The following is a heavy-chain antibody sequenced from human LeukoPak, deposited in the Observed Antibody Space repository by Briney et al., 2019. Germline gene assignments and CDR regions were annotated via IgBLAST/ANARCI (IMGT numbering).Heavy chain of an antibody. CDR1: GFTFSNYA. D-gene: IGHD1-7*01. V-gene: IGHV3-23*01. J-gene: IGHJ3*02. Sequence: GGSLRLSCAASGFTFSNYAMSWVRQAPGKGLEWVSAISGSGGNTYYADSVKGRFTISRDNSKNTLYLQMNSLRAEDTAVYYCATTPNWNYSNAFDIWGQGTMVTVSS. CDR2: ISGSGGNT. CDR3: ATTPNWNYSNAFDI.